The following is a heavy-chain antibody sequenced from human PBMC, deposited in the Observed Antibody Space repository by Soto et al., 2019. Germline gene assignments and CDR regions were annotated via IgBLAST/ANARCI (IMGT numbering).Heavy chain of an antibody. CDR1: GGSISSGGYS. V-gene: IGHV4-30-2*05. J-gene: IGHJ5*02. CDR3: ARDCSSSWYGNWFDP. CDR2: IYHSGST. D-gene: IGHD6-13*01. Sequence: PSETLSLTCAVSGGSISSGGYSWSWIRQPPGKGLEWIGYIYHSGSTYYNPSLKSRVTISVDTSKNQFSLKLSSVTAADTAVYYCARDCSSSWYGNWFDPWGQGTLVTVSS.